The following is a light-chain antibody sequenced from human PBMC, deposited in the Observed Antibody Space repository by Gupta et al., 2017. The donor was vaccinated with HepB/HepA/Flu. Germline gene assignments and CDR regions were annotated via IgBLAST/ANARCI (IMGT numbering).Light chain of an antibody. J-gene: IGKJ1*01. Sequence: EIVLTQSPGTLSLSPGERATLSCRASQSVSSSYLAWYQQKPGQAPRLLIYGASSRATGIPDRFSGSGSGTDFTLTSSRLEPEDFAVYYCQQDGSSPTFGQGTKVEIK. CDR3: QQDGSSPT. CDR1: QSVSSSY. V-gene: IGKV3-20*01. CDR2: GAS.